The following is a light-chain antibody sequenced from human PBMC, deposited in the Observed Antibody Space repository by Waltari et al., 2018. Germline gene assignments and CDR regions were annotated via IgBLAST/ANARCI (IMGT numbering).Light chain of an antibody. CDR3: SSQTLDGVVL. CDR2: DVP. V-gene: IGLV2-14*03. J-gene: IGLJ2*01. CDR1: HSAVAASDS. Sequence: QSALTQPASVSGSPGQSITISCSGIHSAVAASDSVSWYQHHPGEAPQVIIYDVPNRPSCVSDRFAASKSANRAFLTISGLQPDDEGDYYCSSQTLDGVVLFGGGTKLTVL.